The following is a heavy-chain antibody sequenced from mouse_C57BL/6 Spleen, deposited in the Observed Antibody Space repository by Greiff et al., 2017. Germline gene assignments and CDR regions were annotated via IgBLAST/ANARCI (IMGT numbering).Heavy chain of an antibody. Sequence: EVQLVESGGGLVKPGGSLKLSCAASGFTFSSYAMSWVRQTPEKRLEWVATISDGGSYTYYPDNVKGRFTISRDNAKNNLYLQMSHLKSEDTAMYYCARDLDYDGSLYYFDYWGQGTTLSVAS. CDR2: ISDGGSYT. CDR1: GFTFSSYA. V-gene: IGHV5-4*01. CDR3: ARDLDYDGSLYYFDY. D-gene: IGHD1-1*01. J-gene: IGHJ2*01.